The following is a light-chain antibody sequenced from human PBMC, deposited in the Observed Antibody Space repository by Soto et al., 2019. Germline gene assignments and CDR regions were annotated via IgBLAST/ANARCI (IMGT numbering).Light chain of an antibody. CDR1: QSVSSGY. CDR2: GAS. J-gene: IGKJ1*01. CDR3: QQYGNPPQT. V-gene: IGKV3-20*01. Sequence: EIVLTQSPGTLSLSPGERATLSCRASQSVSSGYVAWYQVKPGQAPRLLIYGASSRATGFPDRFSGSGSGTDFTLTISRLEPEDLAMYFCQQYGNPPQTFGQGTKVEF.